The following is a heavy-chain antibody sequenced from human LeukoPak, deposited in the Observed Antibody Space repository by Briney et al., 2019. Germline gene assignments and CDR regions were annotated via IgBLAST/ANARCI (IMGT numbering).Heavy chain of an antibody. J-gene: IGHJ4*02. Sequence: SVKVSCKASGGTFSSYAISWVRQAPGQGLEWMGRIIPILGIANYAQKFQGRVTITTDESTSTAYMELSSLRSEDTAVYYCARCIVGASFFDYWGQGTLVTVSS. CDR1: GGTFSSYA. CDR3: ARCIVGASFFDY. CDR2: IIPILGIA. V-gene: IGHV1-69*04. D-gene: IGHD1-26*01.